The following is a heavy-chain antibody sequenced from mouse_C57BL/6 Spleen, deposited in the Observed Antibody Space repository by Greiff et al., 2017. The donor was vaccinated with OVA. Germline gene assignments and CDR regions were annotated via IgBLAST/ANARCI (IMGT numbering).Heavy chain of an antibody. Sequence: QVQLQQPGAELVMPGASVKLSCKASGYTFTSYWMHWVKQRPGQGLEWIGEIDPSDSYTNYNQKFKGKSTLTVDKSSSTAYMQLSSLTSEDSAVYYCARTYDSSYNYFDYWGQGTTLTVSS. V-gene: IGHV1-69*01. J-gene: IGHJ2*01. CDR2: IDPSDSYT. D-gene: IGHD1-1*01. CDR1: GYTFTSYW. CDR3: ARTYDSSYNYFDY.